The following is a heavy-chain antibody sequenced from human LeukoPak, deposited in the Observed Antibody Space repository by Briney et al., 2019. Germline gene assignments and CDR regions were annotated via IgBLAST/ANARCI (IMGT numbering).Heavy chain of an antibody. CDR3: AKDRGHTNYYGSGSSDY. Sequence: GGSLRLSCAASGFTFSSYSMNWVRQAPGKGLEWVSYISSSSSTIYYADSVKGRFTISRDNAKNSLYLQMNSLRAEDTAVYYCAKDRGHTNYYGSGSSDYWGQGTLVTVSS. J-gene: IGHJ4*02. CDR2: ISSSSSTI. V-gene: IGHV3-48*01. CDR1: GFTFSSYS. D-gene: IGHD3-10*01.